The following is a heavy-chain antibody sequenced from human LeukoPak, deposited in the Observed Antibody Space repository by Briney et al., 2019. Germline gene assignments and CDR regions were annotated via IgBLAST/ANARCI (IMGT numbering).Heavy chain of an antibody. CDR1: GGSISPYY. D-gene: IGHD6-25*01. J-gene: IGHJ6*03. CDR3: ARDKGAATGYYMDV. Sequence: SETLSLTCTVSGGSISPYYWSWIRQPPGKGLEWFGYIYYSVNTNYNPSLKSRVTISVDTSKNQFSLKLSSVTAADTAVYYCARDKGAATGYYMDVWGKGTTVTVSS. V-gene: IGHV4-59*12. CDR2: IYYSVNT.